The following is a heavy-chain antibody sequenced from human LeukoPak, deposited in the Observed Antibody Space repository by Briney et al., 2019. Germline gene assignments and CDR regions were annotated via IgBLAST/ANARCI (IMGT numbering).Heavy chain of an antibody. V-gene: IGHV1-18*01. CDR3: ARDVLMGYYDFWSGYHEGYFDY. J-gene: IGHJ4*02. CDR1: GYTFTSYG. CDR2: ISAYNGNT. D-gene: IGHD3-3*01. Sequence: ASVTVSCKASGYTFTSYGISWVRQAPGQGLEWMGWISAYNGNTNYAQKLQGRVTMTTDTSTSTAYMELRSLRSDDTAVYYCARDVLMGYYDFWSGYHEGYFDYWGQGTLVTVSS.